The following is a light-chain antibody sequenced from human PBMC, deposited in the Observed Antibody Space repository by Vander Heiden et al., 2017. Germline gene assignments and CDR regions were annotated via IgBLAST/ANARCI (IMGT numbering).Light chain of an antibody. V-gene: IGLV6-57*03. Sequence: NFMLTQPHSGSESPGKTVTISRTRSSGSTASIYELWYQQRPGNATTTVIYFEYQRPFSVPARFSCSTDCSSTSALTTTSGLKTADDAYYFCPSYDSRNRMVFGGGTRLTVL. J-gene: IGLJ2*01. CDR2: FEY. CDR3: PSYDSRNRMV. CDR1: SGSTASIY.